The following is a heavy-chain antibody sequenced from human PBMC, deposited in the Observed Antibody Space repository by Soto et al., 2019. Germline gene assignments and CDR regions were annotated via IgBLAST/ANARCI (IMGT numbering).Heavy chain of an antibody. CDR3: AKGPGFRHWNYFDY. Sequence: ASVKVSCKASGNTVPNYAIHWVRQAPGQRLEWMGWIIGVNGTTYYAQNFQGRVTFTADKSTGTAYMELNSLRAEDTAVYYCAKGPGFRHWNYFDYWGQGTLVTVSS. D-gene: IGHD1-1*01. J-gene: IGHJ4*02. CDR2: IIGVNGTT. CDR1: GNTVPNYA. V-gene: IGHV1-3*01.